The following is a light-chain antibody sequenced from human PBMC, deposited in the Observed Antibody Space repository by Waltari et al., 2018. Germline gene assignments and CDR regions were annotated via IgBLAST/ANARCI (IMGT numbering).Light chain of an antibody. CDR2: WAS. J-gene: IGKJ4*01. Sequence: DIVMTQSPDSLAVSLGERATINCKSSQSVLYSSNHKNYLAWYQQKPGQPPKLLVYWASTRESGVPDRISGSGSGTDFTLTISSLQAEDVAVYYCQQYYSTPLTFGGGTKVEIK. CDR3: QQYYSTPLT. CDR1: QSVLYSSNHKNY. V-gene: IGKV4-1*01.